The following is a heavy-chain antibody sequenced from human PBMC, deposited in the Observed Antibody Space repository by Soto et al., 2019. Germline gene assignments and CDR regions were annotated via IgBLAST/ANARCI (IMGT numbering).Heavy chain of an antibody. CDR1: GFTFSNYI. Sequence: QVQLVESGGGVVQPGRSLRLSCAASGFTFSNYIMHWVRQAPGKGLEWVAMILHDGNNKYYADSVKGRFAISGDNSKNTLYLQMNSLRTEDTAIYYCARDDEDGSYCDLGYWGQGTLVTVSS. D-gene: IGHD3-10*01. V-gene: IGHV3-30*09. CDR2: ILHDGNNK. J-gene: IGHJ4*02. CDR3: ARDDEDGSYCDLGY.